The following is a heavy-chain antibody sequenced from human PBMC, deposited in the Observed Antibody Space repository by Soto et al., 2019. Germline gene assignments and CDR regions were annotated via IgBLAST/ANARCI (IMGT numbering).Heavy chain of an antibody. Sequence: ASVKVSCKASGGTFSSYAISWVRQAPGQGLGWMGGVISIFGTANYAQKFQGRVTITADKSTSTAYMELSSLRSEDTAVYYCARELPYTTRIAAAPKYYYYGMDVWGQGTTVTVSS. D-gene: IGHD6-13*01. J-gene: IGHJ6*02. V-gene: IGHV1-69*06. CDR3: ARELPYTTRIAAAPKYYYYGMDV. CDR2: VISIFGTA. CDR1: GGTFSSYA.